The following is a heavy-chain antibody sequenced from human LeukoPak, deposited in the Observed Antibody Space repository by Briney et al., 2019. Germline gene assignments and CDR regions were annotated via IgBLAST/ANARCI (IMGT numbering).Heavy chain of an antibody. CDR2: IYYSGST. Sequence: PSETLSLTCTVSGDSFSNTNYYWDWIRQPPGKGLEWIGYIYYSGSTNYSPSLKSRVTISVDTSKNQFSLKLSSVTAADTAVYYCARLRGYSYGYIRAYYGMDVWGQGTTVTVSS. D-gene: IGHD5-18*01. J-gene: IGHJ6*02. CDR3: ARLRGYSYGYIRAYYGMDV. V-gene: IGHV4-61*01. CDR1: GDSFSNTNYY.